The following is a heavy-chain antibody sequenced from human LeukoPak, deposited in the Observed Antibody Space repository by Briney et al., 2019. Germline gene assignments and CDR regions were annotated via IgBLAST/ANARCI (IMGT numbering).Heavy chain of an antibody. CDR3: ARAGRGTSSRALDY. CDR1: GGSFTDYY. J-gene: IGHJ4*02. D-gene: IGHD1-1*01. CDR2: INDSGST. Sequence: PSETLSLTCAISGGSFTDYYWSWIRQPPGKGLEWIGDINDSGSTNSSPSLKSRVVISLDTSKSQLSLKLSPVTAADTATYFCARAGRGTSSRALDYWSQGTLVTVSS. V-gene: IGHV4-34*01.